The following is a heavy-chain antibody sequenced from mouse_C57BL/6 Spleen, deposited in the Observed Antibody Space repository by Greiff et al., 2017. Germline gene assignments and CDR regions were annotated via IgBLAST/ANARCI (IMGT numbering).Heavy chain of an antibody. CDR1: GFSLTSYG. D-gene: IGHD4-1*01. V-gene: IGHV2-2*01. J-gene: IGHJ2*01. CDR3: ARSKANWNYFDY. Sequence: QVQLQQSGPGLVQPSQSLSITCTVSGFSLTSYGVHWVRQSPGKGLEWLGVIWSGGSTDYNAAFISSLSISKDNSKSQVFFKMNRLQADDTAIYYCARSKANWNYFDYWGQGTTLTVSS. CDR2: IWSGGST.